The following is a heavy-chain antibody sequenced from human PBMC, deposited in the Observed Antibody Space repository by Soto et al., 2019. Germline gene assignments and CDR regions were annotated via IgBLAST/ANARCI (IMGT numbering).Heavy chain of an antibody. CDR2: INPNSGGT. V-gene: IGHV1-2*02. Sequence: GASVKVSCKASGYTFTGYYMHWVRQAPGQGLEWMGWINPNSGGTNYAQKFQGRVTMTRDTSISTAYMELSRLRSDDTAVYYCARSYDYVWGSYRYLVYWGQGTLVTVS. D-gene: IGHD3-16*02. J-gene: IGHJ4*02. CDR3: ARSYDYVWGSYRYLVY. CDR1: GYTFTGYY.